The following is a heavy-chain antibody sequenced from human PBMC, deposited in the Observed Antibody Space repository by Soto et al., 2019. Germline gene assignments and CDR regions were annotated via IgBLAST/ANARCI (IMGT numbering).Heavy chain of an antibody. CDR1: GFTFSDYY. CDR3: ARVGITIFGVAKYYYYYYMDV. J-gene: IGHJ6*03. CDR2: ISSSGGTI. D-gene: IGHD3-3*01. Sequence: GGSLRLSCAASGFTFSDYYMSWIRQAPGKGLEWVSYISSSGGTIYYADSVKGRFTISRDNAKNSLYLQMNSLRAEDTAVYYCARVGITIFGVAKYYYYYYMDVWGKGTTVTVSS. V-gene: IGHV3-11*01.